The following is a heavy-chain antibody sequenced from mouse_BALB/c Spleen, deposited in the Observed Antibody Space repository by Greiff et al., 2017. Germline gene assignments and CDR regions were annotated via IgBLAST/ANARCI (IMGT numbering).Heavy chain of an antibody. Sequence: VQLQQPGAELVRPGASVKLSCKASGYTFTSYWINWVKQRPGQGLEWIGNIYPSDSYTNYNQKFKDKATLTVDKSSSTAYMQLSSPTSEDSAVYYCTRSADGFAYWGQGTLVTVSA. CDR1: GYTFTSYW. V-gene: IGHV1-69*02. CDR2: IYPSDSYT. J-gene: IGHJ3*01. CDR3: TRSADGFAY.